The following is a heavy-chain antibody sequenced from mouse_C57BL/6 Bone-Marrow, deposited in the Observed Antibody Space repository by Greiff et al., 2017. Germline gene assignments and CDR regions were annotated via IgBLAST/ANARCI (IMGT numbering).Heavy chain of an antibody. V-gene: IGHV1-64*01. J-gene: IGHJ3*01. Sequence: QVQLQQPGAELVKPGASVKLSCKASGYTFTSYWMHWVKQRPGQGLEWIGRIHPNSGSTNYNEKFKSKATLTVDKSSSTAYMQLSSLTSEDSAVYYCARSFTTGVAPAAYCGQGTLVTVSA. D-gene: IGHD1-1*01. CDR3: ARSFTTGVAPAAY. CDR1: GYTFTSYW. CDR2: IHPNSGST.